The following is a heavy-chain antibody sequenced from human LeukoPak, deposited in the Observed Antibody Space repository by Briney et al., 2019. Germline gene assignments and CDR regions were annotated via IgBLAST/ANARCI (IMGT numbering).Heavy chain of an antibody. CDR1: GYTFTSYG. D-gene: IGHD1-26*01. CDR2: ISAYNGNT. Sequence: ASVKVSCKASGYTFTSYGISWVRQAPGQGLEWMGRISAYNGNTNYAQKLQGRVTMTTDTSTSTAYMELRSLRSDDTAVYYCVRDLKRSRARWENLGFDPWGQGTLVTVSS. V-gene: IGHV1-18*01. CDR3: VRDLKRSRARWENLGFDP. J-gene: IGHJ5*02.